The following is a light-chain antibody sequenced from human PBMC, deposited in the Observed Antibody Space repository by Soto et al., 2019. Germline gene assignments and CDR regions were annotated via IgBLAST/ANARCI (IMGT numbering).Light chain of an antibody. J-gene: IGKJ5*01. CDR3: QQFDDSVT. Sequence: EIVLTQSPGTLSLSPGERATLSCRASQTVTRNYLAWHQQKPGQTPRLLVYGASSRATGIPDRFSGSGSGTDFTLTISRLEPEDSAVYYCQQFDDSVTFGQGTRLEIK. V-gene: IGKV3-20*01. CDR1: QTVTRNY. CDR2: GAS.